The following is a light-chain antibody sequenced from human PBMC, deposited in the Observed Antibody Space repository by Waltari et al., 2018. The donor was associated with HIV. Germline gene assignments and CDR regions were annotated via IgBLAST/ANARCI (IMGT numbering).Light chain of an antibody. CDR3: QQRSNWPPIT. CDR2: CAT. CDR1: QRVGRY. V-gene: IGKV3-11*01. J-gene: IGKJ5*01. Sequence: VLTQSPATLSVSPGKTVTLSCRASQRVGRYLAWYQQKPGQPPRLLLHCATNRATGIPPSFSGLGSGTDFSLTISSLEREDVAVYCCQQRSNWPPITFGQGTRLEIK.